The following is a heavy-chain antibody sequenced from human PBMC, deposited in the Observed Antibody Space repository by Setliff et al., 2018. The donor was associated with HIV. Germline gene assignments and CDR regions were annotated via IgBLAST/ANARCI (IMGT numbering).Heavy chain of an antibody. J-gene: IGHJ4*02. Sequence: SETLSLTCVVYGGSFSDFYWVWVRQPPSKGLEWIGEITHRGSTNYNPSLKSRVTISIDTSKNQFSLKLRSATATDTALYYCARVSSSYYFLGAFDSWGQGTLVTVSS. CDR1: GGSFSDFY. D-gene: IGHD6-13*01. CDR2: ITHRGST. CDR3: ARVSSSYYFLGAFDS. V-gene: IGHV4-34*01.